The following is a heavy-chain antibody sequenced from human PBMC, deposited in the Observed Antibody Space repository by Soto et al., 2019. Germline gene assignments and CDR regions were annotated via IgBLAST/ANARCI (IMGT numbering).Heavy chain of an antibody. CDR1: GFTFSSNW. D-gene: IGHD3-10*01. J-gene: IGHJ4*02. CDR2: INGDGSIT. V-gene: IGHV3-74*01. Sequence: GGSLRLSCAASGFTFSSNWMHWVRQAPGKGLMWVSRINGDGSITSYADSVKGRFTISRDNAKNTLFLQMNNLRAEDTAVYYCAKESYNRRTDFDYWGQGTLVTVSS. CDR3: AKESYNRRTDFDY.